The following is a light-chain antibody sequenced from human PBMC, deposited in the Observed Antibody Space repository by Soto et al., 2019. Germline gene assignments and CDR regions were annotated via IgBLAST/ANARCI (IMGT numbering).Light chain of an antibody. V-gene: IGKV1-5*03. CDR1: QSIGNW. CDR2: KAS. CDR3: QQYNGYSYT. Sequence: DIHMTQSPSTLSASVGDRVTITCRASQSIGNWLAWYQQKPVRAPKLVIYKASNLETGLPSRFSGSGFGTEFTLTISSLQPDDFATYYCQQYNGYSYTFGQGTTLEIK. J-gene: IGKJ2*01.